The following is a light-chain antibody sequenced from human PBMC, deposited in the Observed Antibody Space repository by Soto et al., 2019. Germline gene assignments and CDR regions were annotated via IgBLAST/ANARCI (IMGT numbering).Light chain of an antibody. Sequence: DIQMTQSPSTLSGSVGDRVTITCRASQTISSWLAWYQQKPGKAPKLLIYKASTLKSVVPSRFSGSGYGTEFTLTISILQPDDFATYYCQHYNSYSEAFGQGTKVELK. V-gene: IGKV1-5*03. J-gene: IGKJ1*01. CDR2: KAS. CDR3: QHYNSYSEA. CDR1: QTISSW.